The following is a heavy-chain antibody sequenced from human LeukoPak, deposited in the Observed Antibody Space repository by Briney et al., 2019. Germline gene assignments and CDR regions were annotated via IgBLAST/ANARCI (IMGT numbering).Heavy chain of an antibody. D-gene: IGHD6-19*01. V-gene: IGHV3-23*01. CDR3: AKDPGYSGGWYTGFGDY. CDR2: ISGSGGST. CDR1: GIYD. Sequence: PGGSLRLSCAAPGIYDMSGVRQAPGEGLEWVSAISGSGGSTYYADSVKGRFTISRDNSKNTLYLQMNSLRAEDTAVYYCAKDPGYSGGWYTGFGDYWGQGTLVTVSS. J-gene: IGHJ4*02.